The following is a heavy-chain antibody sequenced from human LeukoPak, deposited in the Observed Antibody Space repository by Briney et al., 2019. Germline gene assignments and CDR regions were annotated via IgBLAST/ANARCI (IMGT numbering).Heavy chain of an antibody. D-gene: IGHD3/OR15-3a*01. V-gene: IGHV3-48*01. J-gene: IGHJ4*02. CDR1: GFTFSIYD. Sequence: PGRSLRLSCAASGFTFSIYDMNWVRQAPGKGLEWISHIDSSSGTIYYADSVKGRFTISRDNAKNSLFLQMNSLRAEDTAVYYCATDRTGPEDCDYWGQGTLVTVSS. CDR3: ATDRTGPEDCDY. CDR2: IDSSSGTI.